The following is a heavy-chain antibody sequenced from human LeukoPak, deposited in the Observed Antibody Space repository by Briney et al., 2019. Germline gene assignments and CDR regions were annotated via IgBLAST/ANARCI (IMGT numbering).Heavy chain of an antibody. CDR1: GGSIINSNW. Sequence: SETLSLTCAVSGGSIINSNWWSWVRQPPGKGLEWIGEIDHSGSTSYNPSLKSRVTMSVDRSQNQFSLRLSTVTAADTAVYYCARVVLPDNWVDPWGQGTLVTVSS. CDR2: IDHSGST. D-gene: IGHD2/OR15-2a*01. CDR3: ARVVLPDNWVDP. V-gene: IGHV4-4*02. J-gene: IGHJ5*02.